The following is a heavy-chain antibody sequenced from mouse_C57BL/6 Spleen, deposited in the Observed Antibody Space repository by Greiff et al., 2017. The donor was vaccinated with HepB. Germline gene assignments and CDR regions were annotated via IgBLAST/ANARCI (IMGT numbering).Heavy chain of an antibody. CDR3: AIIYYGNYGYFDY. CDR1: GYTFTTYP. D-gene: IGHD2-1*01. CDR2: FHPYNDDT. V-gene: IGHV1-47*01. Sequence: QVQLKESGAELVKPGASVKMSCKASGYTFTTYPIEWMKQNHGKSLEWIGNFHPYNDDTKYNEKFKGKATLTVEKSSSTVYLELSRLTSDDSAVYYCAIIYYGNYGYFDYWGQGTTLTVSS. J-gene: IGHJ2*01.